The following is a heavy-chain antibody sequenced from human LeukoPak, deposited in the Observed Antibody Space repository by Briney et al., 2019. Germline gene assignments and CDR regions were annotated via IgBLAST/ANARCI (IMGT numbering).Heavy chain of an antibody. J-gene: IGHJ5*02. CDR3: AKSGGPGFDWFDP. CDR1: GGSFSSYY. Sequence: SETLSLTCAVYGGSFSSYYWSWIRQPPGKGLEWIGYNYHSGSTNYNPSLKSRVTISVDTSKNQFSLKLSSVTAADTAVYYCAKSGGPGFDWFDPWGQGTLVTVSS. D-gene: IGHD3-10*01. CDR2: NYHSGST. V-gene: IGHV4-59*01.